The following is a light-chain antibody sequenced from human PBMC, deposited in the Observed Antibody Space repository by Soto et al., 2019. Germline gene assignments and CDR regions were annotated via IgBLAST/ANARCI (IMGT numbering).Light chain of an antibody. CDR2: GAS. Sequence: AIQMPQSPSSLSASVGDRVTISCRASQGIGNALGWYQQKPGKPPKVLIYGASNLQSGVPPRFSGSGSGTDFTLAISSLQSEDFAVYYCLQYNNWPPITFGQGTRLEIK. CDR3: LQYNNWPPIT. J-gene: IGKJ5*01. V-gene: IGKV1-6*01. CDR1: QGIGNA.